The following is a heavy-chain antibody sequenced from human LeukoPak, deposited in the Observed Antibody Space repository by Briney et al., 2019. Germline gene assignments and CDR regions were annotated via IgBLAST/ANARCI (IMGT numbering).Heavy chain of an antibody. J-gene: IGHJ6*02. CDR2: IYYSGST. CDR3: ARVPSQAAVYYGMDV. V-gene: IGHV4-59*01. Sequence: SETLSLTCTVSGGSISSYYWSWIRQPPGKGLEWIGYIYYSGSTNYNPSLKSRVTISVDTSKNQFSLKLSSVTAADTAVYYCARVPSQAAVYYGMDVWGQGTTVTVSS. D-gene: IGHD2-15*01. CDR1: GGSISSYY.